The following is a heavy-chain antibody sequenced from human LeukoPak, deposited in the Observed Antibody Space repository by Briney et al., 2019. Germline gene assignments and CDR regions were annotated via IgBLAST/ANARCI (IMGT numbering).Heavy chain of an antibody. D-gene: IGHD2-2*02. CDR1: GYTFTGYY. CDR3: ARGTPYCASASCYNY. J-gene: IGHJ4*02. CDR2: MNPNSGNT. Sequence: GASVKVSCKASGYTFTGYYMHWVRQAPGQGLEWMGWMNPNSGNTGYAQSFQGRVTMTRDTSITTAYMELSGLKSEDTAVYYCARGTPYCASASCYNYWGQGTLVTVSS. V-gene: IGHV1-8*02.